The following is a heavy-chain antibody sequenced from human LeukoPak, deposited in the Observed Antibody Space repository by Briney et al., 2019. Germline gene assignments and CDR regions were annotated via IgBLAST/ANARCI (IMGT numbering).Heavy chain of an antibody. CDR1: GGSISSSSYY. CDR3: ARHIPRGSSNWFDP. CDR2: IYYSGST. V-gene: IGHV4-39*01. Sequence: SETLSLTCTVSGGSISSSSYYWGWIRQPPGKGLEWIGSIYYSGSTYYNPSLKSRATISVDTSKNQFSLKLSSVTAADTAVYYCARHIPRGSSNWFDPWGQGTLVTVSS. J-gene: IGHJ5*02. D-gene: IGHD6-6*01.